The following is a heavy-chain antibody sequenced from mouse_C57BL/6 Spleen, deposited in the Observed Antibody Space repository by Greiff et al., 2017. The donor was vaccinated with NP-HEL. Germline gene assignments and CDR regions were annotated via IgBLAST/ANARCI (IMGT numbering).Heavy chain of an antibody. CDR2: INPNNGGT. CDR3: ARYDYDAFY. D-gene: IGHD2-4*01. CDR1: GYTFTDYY. Sequence: VQLQQSGPELVKPGASVKISCKASGYTFTDYYMNWVKQSHGKSLEWIGDINPNNGGTSYNQKFKGKATLTVDKSSSTAYMELRSLTSEDSAVYYCARYDYDAFYWGQGTLVTVSA. J-gene: IGHJ3*01. V-gene: IGHV1-26*01.